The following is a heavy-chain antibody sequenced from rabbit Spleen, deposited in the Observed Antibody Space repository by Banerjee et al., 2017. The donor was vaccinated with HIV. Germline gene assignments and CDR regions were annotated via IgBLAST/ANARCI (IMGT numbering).Heavy chain of an antibody. D-gene: IGHD1-1*01. CDR2: INIVTGKS. J-gene: IGHJ4*01. V-gene: IGHV1S45*01. Sequence: QEQLVESGGGLVKPGASLTLTCKASGVSLNDKDVMCWVRQAPGKGLEWIACINIVTGKSVYASWAKGRFIMSRPSSTTVTLQMTSLTVADTATYFCARDLVTVIGWNFYLWGPGTLVTVS. CDR1: GVSLNDKDV. CDR3: ARDLVTVIGWNFYL.